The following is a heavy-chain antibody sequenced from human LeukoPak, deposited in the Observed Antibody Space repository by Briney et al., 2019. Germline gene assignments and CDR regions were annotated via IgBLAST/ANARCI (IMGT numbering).Heavy chain of an antibody. V-gene: IGHV3-21*01. CDR3: ARDRYYYDSSGLNAFDI. Sequence: GGSLRLSCAASGFTFSSYSMNWVRQAPGKGLEWVSSISSSSSYIYYADSVKGRFTISRDNARNSLYLQMNSLRAEDTAVYYCARDRYYYDSSGLNAFDIWGQGTMVTVSS. CDR1: GFTFSSYS. D-gene: IGHD3-22*01. CDR2: ISSSSSYI. J-gene: IGHJ3*02.